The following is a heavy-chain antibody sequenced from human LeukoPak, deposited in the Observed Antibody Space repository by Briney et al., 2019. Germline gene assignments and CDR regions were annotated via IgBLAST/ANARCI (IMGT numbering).Heavy chain of an antibody. V-gene: IGHV3-66*01. CDR2: IYSGGST. CDR3: ARNGITMVRGVITAGWFDP. CDR1: GFTVSSNY. Sequence: GGSLRLSCAASGFTVSSNYMSWVRQAPGKGLEWVSVIYSGGSTYYADSVKGRFTISRDNSKNTLYLQMNSLRAEDTAVYYCARNGITMVRGVITAGWFDPWGQGTLVTVSS. J-gene: IGHJ5*02. D-gene: IGHD3-10*01.